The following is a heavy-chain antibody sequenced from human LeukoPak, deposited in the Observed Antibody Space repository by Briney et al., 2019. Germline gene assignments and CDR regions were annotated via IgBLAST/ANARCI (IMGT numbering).Heavy chain of an antibody. J-gene: IGHJ3*02. CDR1: GYTFTGQY. D-gene: IGHD1-26*01. Sequence: GASVKVSCKASGYTFTGQYIYWVRQAPGQGLEWMGWINAGNGNTKYSQEFQGRVTITRDTSASTAYMELSSLRSEDMAVYYCARVGGVGAYDAFDIWGQGTMVTVSS. CDR2: INAGNGNT. CDR3: ARVGGVGAYDAFDI. V-gene: IGHV1-3*03.